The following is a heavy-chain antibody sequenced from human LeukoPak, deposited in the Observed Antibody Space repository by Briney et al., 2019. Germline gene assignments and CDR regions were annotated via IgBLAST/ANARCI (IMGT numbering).Heavy chain of an antibody. D-gene: IGHD3-10*01. V-gene: IGHV3-9*01. CDR3: AKDLYGSGSWYYFDY. CDR2: ISWNSGSI. J-gene: IGHJ4*02. Sequence: PGGSLRLSCAASGFTFDDYAMHWVRQAPGKGLEWVSGISWNSGSIGYADSVKGRFTISRDNAKNSLYLQMNSLRAEDTAVYYCAKDLYGSGSWYYFDYWGQGTLVAVSS. CDR1: GFTFDDYA.